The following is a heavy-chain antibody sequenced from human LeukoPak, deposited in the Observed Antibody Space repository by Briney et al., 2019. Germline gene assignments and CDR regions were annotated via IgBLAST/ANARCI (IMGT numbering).Heavy chain of an antibody. V-gene: IGHV1-24*01. CDR3: ARDRRVVVAATDTPHFDY. J-gene: IGHJ4*02. CDR1: GYTLTELS. Sequence: ASVKVSCKVSGYTLTELSMHWVRQAPGKGLEWMGGFDPEDGETIYAQKFQGRVTMTEDTSTDTAYMELSSLRSEDTAVYYCARDRRVVVAATDTPHFDYWGQGTLVTVSS. CDR2: FDPEDGET. D-gene: IGHD2-15*01.